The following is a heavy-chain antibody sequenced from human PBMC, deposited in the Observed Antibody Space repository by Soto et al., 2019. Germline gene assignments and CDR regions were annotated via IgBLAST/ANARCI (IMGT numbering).Heavy chain of an antibody. J-gene: IGHJ5*02. D-gene: IGHD2-15*01. Sequence: GGSLRLSCAASGFTFSDYYMSWIRQVPGKGLEWVSYISSSSSYTNYADSVKGRFTISRDNAKNSLYLQMNSLRAEDTAVYYCARVLHCSGGSCYSGWFDPWGQGTLVTVSS. CDR2: ISSSSSYT. CDR3: ARVLHCSGGSCYSGWFDP. V-gene: IGHV3-11*06. CDR1: GFTFSDYY.